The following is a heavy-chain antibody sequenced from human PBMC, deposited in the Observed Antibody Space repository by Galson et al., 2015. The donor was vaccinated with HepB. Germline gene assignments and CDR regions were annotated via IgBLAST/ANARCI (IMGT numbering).Heavy chain of an antibody. CDR2: IYPGDSDT. J-gene: IGHJ6*02. Sequence: QSGAEVKKPGESLKISCKGSGYSFTSYWIGWVRQMPGKGLEWMGIIYPGDSDTRYSPSFQGQVTISADKSISTAYLQWSSLKASDTAMYYCARQDYGDYEGHYYGMDVWGQGTTVTVSS. V-gene: IGHV5-51*01. CDR3: ARQDYGDYEGHYYGMDV. CDR1: GYSFTSYW. D-gene: IGHD4-17*01.